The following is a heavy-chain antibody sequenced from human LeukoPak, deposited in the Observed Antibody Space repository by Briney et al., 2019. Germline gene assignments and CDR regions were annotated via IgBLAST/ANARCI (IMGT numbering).Heavy chain of an antibody. Sequence: GGSLRLSCEASGFTFRNYEMNWVRQAPGKGLEWVSSISSSSSYIYYADSVKGRFTISRDNAKNSLYLQMNSLRAEDTAVYYCARGGEGYGAFDIWGQGTMVTVSS. J-gene: IGHJ3*02. V-gene: IGHV3-21*01. D-gene: IGHD3-16*01. CDR1: GFTFRNYE. CDR3: ARGGEGYGAFDI. CDR2: ISSSSSYI.